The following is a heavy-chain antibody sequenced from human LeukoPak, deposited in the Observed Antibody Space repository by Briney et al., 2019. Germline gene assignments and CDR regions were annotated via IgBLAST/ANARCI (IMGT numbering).Heavy chain of an antibody. CDR2: IKSKIDGWTT. V-gene: IGHV3-15*01. CDR3: TTGYGHSDFDY. CDR1: GFTITNAR. D-gene: IGHD3-3*02. J-gene: IGHJ4*02. Sequence: GGSLRLSCVASGFTITNARMGWVRQAPGKGLEWVGLIKSKIDGWTTDFAAPVKGRFTISIEDSKHTLHLQMNSLKSEDTGVYYCTTGYGHSDFDYWGQGTLVTVSS.